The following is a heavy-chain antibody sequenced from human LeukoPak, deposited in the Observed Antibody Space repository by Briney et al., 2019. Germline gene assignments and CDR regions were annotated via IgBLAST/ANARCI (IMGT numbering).Heavy chain of an antibody. CDR3: ARSKSYYYYYMDV. V-gene: IGHV4-4*07. CDR1: GGSISSYY. J-gene: IGHJ6*03. CDR2: IHTSGST. Sequence: PSETLSLTCTVSGGSISSYYWNWIRQPAGKGLEWIGRIHTSGSTNYNPSLKSRVTMSVDTSKNQFSLKLSSVTAADTAVYYCARSKSYYYYYMDVWGKGTTVTISS.